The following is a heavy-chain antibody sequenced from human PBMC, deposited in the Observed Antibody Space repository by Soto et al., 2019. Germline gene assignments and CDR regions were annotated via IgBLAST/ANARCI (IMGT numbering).Heavy chain of an antibody. Sequence: QVQLVQSGAEVKKPGASVKVSCKASGYTFTSYDINWVRQATGQGLEWMGWMNPNSGNTGYAQKFKGRVTXTRNTAISTAYMELSSLRSEDTAVYYCARWPDGYYYYGMDVWGQGTTVTVSS. CDR1: GYTFTSYD. V-gene: IGHV1-8*01. J-gene: IGHJ6*02. CDR3: ARWPDGYYYYGMDV. CDR2: MNPNSGNT.